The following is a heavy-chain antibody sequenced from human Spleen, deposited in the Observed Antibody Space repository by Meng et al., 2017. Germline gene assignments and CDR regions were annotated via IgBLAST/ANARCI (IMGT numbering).Heavy chain of an antibody. V-gene: IGHV3-30*09. CDR3: ARGPVFGDYGMDV. CDR1: GFTFSA. J-gene: IGHJ6*02. Sequence: GESLKISCAASGFTFSALHWVRQPPGKGLEWVAFISNDGSNTYYADSVKGRFAISGDNSKSTLFLQMNSLRDEDTAVYYCARGPVFGDYGMDVWGQGTTVTVSS. D-gene: IGHD3-16*01. CDR2: ISNDGSNT.